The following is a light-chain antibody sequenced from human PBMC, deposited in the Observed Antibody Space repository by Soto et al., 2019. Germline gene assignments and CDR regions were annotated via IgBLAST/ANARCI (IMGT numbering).Light chain of an antibody. CDR2: GAS. V-gene: IGKV3-20*01. J-gene: IGKJ5*01. Sequence: IVLTQSPGTLPLSPGEGATLSCRASQSITSSYLAWYQQKPGQAPRLLIYGASSRATGIPDRFSGSGSGTDFTLTISRLEPEDFAVYYCQRYGTSPITFGQGTRLEIK. CDR3: QRYGTSPIT. CDR1: QSITSSY.